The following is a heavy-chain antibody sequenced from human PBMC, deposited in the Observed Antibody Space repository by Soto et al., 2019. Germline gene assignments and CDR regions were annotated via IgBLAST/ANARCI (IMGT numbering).Heavy chain of an antibody. CDR2: IIPIFGTA. J-gene: IGHJ4*02. V-gene: IGHV1-69*13. CDR3: ARAWELNAPFDY. CDR1: GGTFSSYA. Sequence: GASVKVSCKASGGTFSSYAISWVRQAPGQGLEWMGGIIPIFGTANYAQKFQGRVTITADESTSTAYMELSSLRSEDTAVYYCARAWELNAPFDYWGQGNLVTVSS. D-gene: IGHD1-26*01.